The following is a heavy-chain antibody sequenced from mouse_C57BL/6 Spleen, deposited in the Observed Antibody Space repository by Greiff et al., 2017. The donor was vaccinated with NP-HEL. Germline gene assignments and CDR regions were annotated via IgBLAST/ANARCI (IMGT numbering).Heavy chain of an antibody. J-gene: IGHJ3*01. CDR3: ARGGNYDGTWFAY. D-gene: IGHD2-4*01. CDR2: ISSGSSTI. Sequence: EVHLVESGGGLVKPGGSLKLSCAASGFTFNDYGMHWVRQAPEKGLEWVAYISSGSSTIYYADTVKGRFTISRDNAKNTLFLQMTSLRSEDTAMYYCARGGNYDGTWFAYWGQGTLVTVSA. CDR1: GFTFNDYG. V-gene: IGHV5-17*01.